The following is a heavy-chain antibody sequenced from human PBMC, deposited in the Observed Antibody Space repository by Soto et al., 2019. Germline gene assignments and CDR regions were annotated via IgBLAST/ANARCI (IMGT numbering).Heavy chain of an antibody. V-gene: IGHV3-30-3*01. CDR1: GFTFSSYA. CDR3: ARDGGSGDYHYYYYYYGMDV. Sequence: GGSLRLSCAASGFTFSSYAMHWFRQAPGKGLEWVAVISYDGSNKYYADSVKGRFTISRDNSKNTLYLQMNSLRAEDTAVYYCARDGGSGDYHYYYYYYGMDVWGQGTTVTVSS. J-gene: IGHJ6*02. CDR2: ISYDGSNK. D-gene: IGHD4-17*01.